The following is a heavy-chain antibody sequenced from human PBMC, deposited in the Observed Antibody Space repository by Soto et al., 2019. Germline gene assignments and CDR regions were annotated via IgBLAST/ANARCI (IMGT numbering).Heavy chain of an antibody. CDR2: IIPIFGTA. CDR3: ARTTEWLLPRGYFDY. D-gene: IGHD3-3*01. V-gene: IGHV1-69*01. Sequence: QVQLVQSGAEVKKPGSSVKVSCKASGGTFSSYAISWVRQAPGQGLEWMGGIIPIFGTANYAQKFQGRVTITADESTSTAYMELSSLRSADTAVYYCARTTEWLLPRGYFDYWGQGTLVTVSS. CDR1: GGTFSSYA. J-gene: IGHJ4*02.